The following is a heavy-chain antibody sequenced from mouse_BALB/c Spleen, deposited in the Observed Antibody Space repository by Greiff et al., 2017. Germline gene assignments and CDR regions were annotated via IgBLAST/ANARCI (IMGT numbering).Heavy chain of an antibody. V-gene: IGHV1S135*01. CDR2: IDPYNGGT. CDR1: GYSFTGFN. Sequence: EVQLQQSGPELGKPGASVKISCKASGYSFTGFNMYWVKQSHRKSLEWIGYIDPYNGGTSYNQKSKGKATLTVDKSSSTAYMHLNSLTSEDSAIYYYARTFDYDGAMDYWGQGTSVTVSS. J-gene: IGHJ4*01. CDR3: ARTFDYDGAMDY. D-gene: IGHD2-4*01.